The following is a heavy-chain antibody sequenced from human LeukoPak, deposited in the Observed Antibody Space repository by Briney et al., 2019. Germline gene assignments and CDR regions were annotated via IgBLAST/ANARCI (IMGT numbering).Heavy chain of an antibody. CDR1: GGTFSSYA. J-gene: IGHJ4*02. D-gene: IGHD3-22*01. CDR3: ATRYYYDSSGYTGLDY. CDR2: IIPIFGTA. Sequence: SVKVSCKASGGTFSSYAISWVRQAPGQGLEWMGGIIPIFGTANYAQKFQGRVTITADESTSTAYMELSSLRSEDTAVYYCATRYYYDSSGYTGLDYWGQGTLVTVSS. V-gene: IGHV1-69*13.